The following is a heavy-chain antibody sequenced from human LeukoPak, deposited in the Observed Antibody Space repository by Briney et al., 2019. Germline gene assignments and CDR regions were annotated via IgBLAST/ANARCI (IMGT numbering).Heavy chain of an antibody. CDR3: GRHLYGGNSAIDY. J-gene: IGHJ4*02. Sequence: GESLKISCKGSGNSFTSYWIGWVRQMPGKGLEWMGIMYPGDSDTRYSPSFQGQVTISVDKSISTAYLQWSSLKASDTAMYYCGRHLYGGNSAIDYWGQGTLVTVSS. D-gene: IGHD4-23*01. CDR1: GNSFTSYW. CDR2: MYPGDSDT. V-gene: IGHV5-51*01.